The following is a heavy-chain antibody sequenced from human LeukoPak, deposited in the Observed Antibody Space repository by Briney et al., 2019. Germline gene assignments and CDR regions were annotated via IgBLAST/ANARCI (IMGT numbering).Heavy chain of an antibody. D-gene: IGHD3-22*01. V-gene: IGHV3-7*01. J-gene: IGHJ4*02. Sequence: GGSLRLSCAASGFTFSNYWMSWVRQAPGKGLEWVANIKEDGSEKYYGDSVKGRFTISRDNAKNSLYLQMNSLRAEDTAVYYCARDSSGYQWGQGTLVTVSS. CDR3: ARDSSGYQ. CDR2: IKEDGSEK. CDR1: GFTFSNYW.